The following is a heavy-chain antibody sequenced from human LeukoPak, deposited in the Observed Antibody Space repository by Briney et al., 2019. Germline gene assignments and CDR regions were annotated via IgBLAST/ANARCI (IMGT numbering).Heavy chain of an antibody. CDR2: IYHSGST. CDR1: GGSISSSNW. D-gene: IGHD3-3*01. Sequence: SETLSLTCAVSGGSISSSNWWSWVRQPPGKGLEWIGEIYHSGSTNYNPSLKSRVTKSVDKSKNQFSLKLSSVTAADTAVYYCARGTVLRFLEWLSSGPFDYWGQGTLVTVSS. J-gene: IGHJ4*02. CDR3: ARGTVLRFLEWLSSGPFDY. V-gene: IGHV4-4*02.